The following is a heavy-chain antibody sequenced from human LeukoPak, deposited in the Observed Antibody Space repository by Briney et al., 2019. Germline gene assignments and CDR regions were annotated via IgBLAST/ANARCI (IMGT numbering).Heavy chain of an antibody. CDR3: ARAEADRTFDY. D-gene: IGHD1-7*01. V-gene: IGHV4-59*01. J-gene: IGHJ4*02. CDR2: IHGST. Sequence: SETLSLTCTVSGGSISTYYWSWMRQPPGRGLERIGYIHGSTNYNPSLRSRVTISVDMSKNQFSLKLTSVTAADTAVYYCARAEADRTFDYWGQGTLVIVSS. CDR1: GGSISTYY.